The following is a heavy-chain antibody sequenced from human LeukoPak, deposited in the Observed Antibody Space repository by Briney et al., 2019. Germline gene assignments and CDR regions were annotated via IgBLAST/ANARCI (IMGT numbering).Heavy chain of an antibody. Sequence: GGSLRLSCAASGFSFTNAWMSWVRQAPGKGLEWVGRIKSKTDGGTIDYAAPVKGRFTISRDDSKNSLYLQMNSLKTEDTAVYYCARLYGSGSSYNLDSWGQGTLVTVSS. J-gene: IGHJ4*02. CDR1: GFSFTNAW. D-gene: IGHD3-10*01. CDR3: ARLYGSGSSYNLDS. V-gene: IGHV3-15*01. CDR2: IKSKTDGGTI.